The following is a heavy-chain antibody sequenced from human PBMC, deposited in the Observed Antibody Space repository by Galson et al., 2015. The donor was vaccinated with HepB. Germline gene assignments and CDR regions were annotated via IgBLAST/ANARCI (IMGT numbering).Heavy chain of an antibody. CDR2: ISSSSDYI. CDR3: ARDWGIAVAGTWWFDP. D-gene: IGHD6-19*01. J-gene: IGHJ5*02. V-gene: IGHV3-21*01. CDR1: GFTFNNYN. Sequence: RLSCAASGFTFNNYNMNWVRQAPGKGLEWVSSISSSSDYIYYADSVKGRFTISRDNAKNSLYLQMSSLRAEDTAMYYCARDWGIAVAGTWWFDPWGQGTLVTVSS.